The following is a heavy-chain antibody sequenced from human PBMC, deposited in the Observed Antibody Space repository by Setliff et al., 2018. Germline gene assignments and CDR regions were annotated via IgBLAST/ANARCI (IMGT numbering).Heavy chain of an antibody. V-gene: IGHV1-2*02. D-gene: IGHD6-19*01. Sequence: ASVKVSCKASGYTFTGHYVHWVRQAPGQGLEWMGWIDTNRGGTGYAQKFQGRVTVTRDTTINTIYVEVTRLTSEDTAMYYRARDLGRPKGSGWDKHFDYWGQGTLVTVSS. CDR2: IDTNRGGT. CDR1: GYTFTGHY. CDR3: ARDLGRPKGSGWDKHFDY. J-gene: IGHJ4*02.